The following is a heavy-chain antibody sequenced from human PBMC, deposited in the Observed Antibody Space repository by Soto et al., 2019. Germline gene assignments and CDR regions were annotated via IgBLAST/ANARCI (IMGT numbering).Heavy chain of an antibody. V-gene: IGHV3-23*01. CDR3: AIPLTWIQLKGRSGMDV. Sequence: GGSLRLSCAASGFTFSSYAMSWVRQAPGKGLEWVSAISGSGGSTYYADSVKGRFTISRDNSKNTLYLQMNSLRAEDTAVYYCAIPLTWIQLKGRSGMDVWGQGTTVTVSS. D-gene: IGHD5-18*01. CDR1: GFTFSSYA. CDR2: ISGSGGST. J-gene: IGHJ6*02.